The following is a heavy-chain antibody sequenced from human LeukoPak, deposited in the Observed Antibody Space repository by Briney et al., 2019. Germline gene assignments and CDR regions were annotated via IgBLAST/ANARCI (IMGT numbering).Heavy chain of an antibody. V-gene: IGHV1-2*02. J-gene: IGHJ4*02. CDR2: INPNSGGT. D-gene: IGHD6-13*01. CDR1: GYTFTGYY. CDR3: ATWGSSWSYYFDY. Sequence: GASVKISCKAYGYTFTGYYMHWVRQGPGQGLEWMGWINPNSGGTNYAQRFQGRVTMTRDTSISTAYMELSRLRSDDTAVYYCATWGSSWSYYFDYWGQGTLVTVSS.